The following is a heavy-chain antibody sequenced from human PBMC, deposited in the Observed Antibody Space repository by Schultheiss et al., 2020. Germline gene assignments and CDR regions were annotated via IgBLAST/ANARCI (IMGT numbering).Heavy chain of an antibody. CDR3: AMLYYDAP. D-gene: IGHD3-22*01. V-gene: IGHV4-39*01. Sequence: SETLSLTCTVSGGSISSPNYYWGWIRQPPGKGLEWIGSIYYSGSTYYNPSLKSRVTISVDTSKNQFSLKLSSVTAADTAVYYCAMLYYDAPWGQGTLVTVSS. CDR1: GGSISSPNYY. CDR2: IYYSGST. J-gene: IGHJ5*02.